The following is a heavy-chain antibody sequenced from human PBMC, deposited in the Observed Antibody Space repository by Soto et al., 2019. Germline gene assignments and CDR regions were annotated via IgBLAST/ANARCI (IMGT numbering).Heavy chain of an antibody. CDR2: INHVGGT. D-gene: IGHD3-16*01. J-gene: IGHJ5*02. CDR1: GGFLSESY. V-gene: IGHV4-34*01. CDR3: VRIRYQLPSSVLWLDP. Sequence: SETLSLTCAVYGGFLSESYWTWIRQPPGKGLEWIGEINHVGGTNYNPSLKSRVTMSVDTSQNQFSLRLISVTAADTAMYFCVRIRYQLPSSVLWLDPWGQGTPVTVPS.